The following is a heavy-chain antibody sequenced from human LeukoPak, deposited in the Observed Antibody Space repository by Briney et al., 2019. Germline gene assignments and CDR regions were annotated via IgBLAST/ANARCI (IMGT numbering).Heavy chain of an antibody. Sequence: GGSLRLSCATSGFTLSSSAMSWVRQAPGKGLAWGSTISGSGGGTYYADSVKGRFTISRDNSNNTLSLQMNSLRAEDTAVFYCAKLFYSSGMYHFDYWGQGTLVTVSS. V-gene: IGHV3-23*01. CDR2: ISGSGGGT. CDR1: GFTLSSSA. J-gene: IGHJ4*02. CDR3: AKLFYSSGMYHFDY. D-gene: IGHD3-10*01.